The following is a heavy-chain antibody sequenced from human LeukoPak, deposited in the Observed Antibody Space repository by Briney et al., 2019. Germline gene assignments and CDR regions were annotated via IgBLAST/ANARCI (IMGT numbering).Heavy chain of an antibody. CDR3: ARWNSDISTGHRYFDY. CDR1: GDSIRGFY. CDR2: FYYSGDT. D-gene: IGHD3-9*01. Sequence: SETLSLTCSVSGDSIRGFYWGWIRQPPGKGLEWIGYFYYSGDTNYNPALESRVIISVDTSKNQFSLKLSSLTAADTAVYYCARWNSDISTGHRYFDYWGQGTLVIVSS. J-gene: IGHJ4*02. V-gene: IGHV4-59*01.